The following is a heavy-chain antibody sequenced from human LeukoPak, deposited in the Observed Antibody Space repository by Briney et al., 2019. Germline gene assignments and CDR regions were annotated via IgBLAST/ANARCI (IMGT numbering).Heavy chain of an antibody. Sequence: GSLRLSCSASGFTLSNYWMHWVRQAPGKGLVWVSRINTDGSSTNYADSVKGRFTVSRDNAKNTLYLQMNSLRAEDTAVYYCARVIGWDEPFDIWGQGTMVTVSS. CDR3: ARVIGWDEPFDI. J-gene: IGHJ3*02. V-gene: IGHV3-74*01. CDR2: INTDGSST. D-gene: IGHD1-26*01. CDR1: GFTLSNYW.